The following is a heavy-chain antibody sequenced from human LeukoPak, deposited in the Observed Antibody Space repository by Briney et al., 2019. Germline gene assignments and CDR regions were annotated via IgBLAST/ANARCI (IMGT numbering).Heavy chain of an antibody. CDR1: GFTFSSYW. Sequence: PGGSLRLSCVASGFTFSSYWMSWARQAPGKGLEWVANIKQDGSEKYYVDSVKGRFTISRDNAKNSLYLQMNSLTAEDTAVYYCARAVTTVTLFDLWGQGTLVTISS. D-gene: IGHD4-17*01. CDR2: IKQDGSEK. V-gene: IGHV3-7*01. J-gene: IGHJ4*02. CDR3: ARAVTTVTLFDL.